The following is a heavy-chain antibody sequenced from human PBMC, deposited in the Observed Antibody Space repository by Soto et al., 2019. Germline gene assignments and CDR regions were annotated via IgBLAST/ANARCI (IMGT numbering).Heavy chain of an antibody. J-gene: IGHJ4*02. CDR1: GFTFTSYA. CDR2: ISSTTNYI. CDR3: ARESEDLTSNFDY. Sequence: GGSQRLSCSASGFTFTSYAMHWVRQAPGKGLEWVSSISSTTNYIYYGDSMKGRFTISRDNAKNSLYLEMNSLRAEDTAVYYCARESEDLTSNFDYWGQGTLVTVSS. V-gene: IGHV3-21*06.